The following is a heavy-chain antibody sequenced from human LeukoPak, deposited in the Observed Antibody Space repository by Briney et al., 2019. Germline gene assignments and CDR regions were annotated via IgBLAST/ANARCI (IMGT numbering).Heavy chain of an antibody. V-gene: IGHV1-8*01. CDR1: GYTFTSYD. Sequence: APVKVSCKASGYTFTSYDINWVRQATGQGLEWMGWMNPNSGNTGYAQKFQGRVTMTRNTSISTAYMELSSLRSEDTAVYYCARQGMRAMVRGVPRVGYYMDVWGKGTTVTVSS. CDR3: ARQGMRAMVRGVPRVGYYMDV. D-gene: IGHD3-10*01. J-gene: IGHJ6*03. CDR2: MNPNSGNT.